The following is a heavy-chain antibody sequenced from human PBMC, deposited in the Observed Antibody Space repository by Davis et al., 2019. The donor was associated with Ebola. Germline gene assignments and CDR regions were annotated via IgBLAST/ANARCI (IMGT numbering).Heavy chain of an antibody. CDR3: AKVFDYGSGNTPISGSKDY. V-gene: IGHV3-23*01. J-gene: IGHJ4*02. D-gene: IGHD3-10*01. CDR1: GFTFSSCA. CDR2: ITASGYGP. Sequence: GESLKISCAASGFTFSSCAMSWVRQAPGKGLEWVSGITASGYGPYYADSVKGRFTISRDNSKNTLHLQMNSLRAEDTAVYYCAKVFDYGSGNTPISGSKDYWGQGTLVAVSS.